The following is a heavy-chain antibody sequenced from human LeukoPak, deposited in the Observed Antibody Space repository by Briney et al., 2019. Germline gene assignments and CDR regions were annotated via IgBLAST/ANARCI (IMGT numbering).Heavy chain of an antibody. CDR3: AKDPGLQYYDFWSGYSYYFDY. V-gene: IGHV3-64*04. CDR2: ISSNGGST. D-gene: IGHD3-3*01. CDR1: GFTFSSYA. J-gene: IGHJ4*02. Sequence: GGSLRLSCAASGFTFSSYAMHWVRQAPGKGLEYVSAISSNGGSTYYADSVKGRFTISRDNSKNTLYLQMNSLRAEDTAVYYCAKDPGLQYYDFWSGYSYYFDYWGQGTLVTVSS.